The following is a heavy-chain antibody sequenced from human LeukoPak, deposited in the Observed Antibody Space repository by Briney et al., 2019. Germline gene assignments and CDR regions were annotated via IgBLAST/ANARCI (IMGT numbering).Heavy chain of an antibody. D-gene: IGHD6-13*01. CDR3: ARAPLDIAAAAPFDY. J-gene: IGHJ4*02. Sequence: SETLSLTCAVYGGSFSGYYWSWIRQPPGKGLEWIGEINHSGSTNYNPSLKSRVTISVDTSKNQFSLKLSSVTAADTAVYYCARAPLDIAAAAPFDYWGQGTLVTVSS. CDR2: INHSGST. CDR1: GGSFSGYY. V-gene: IGHV4-34*01.